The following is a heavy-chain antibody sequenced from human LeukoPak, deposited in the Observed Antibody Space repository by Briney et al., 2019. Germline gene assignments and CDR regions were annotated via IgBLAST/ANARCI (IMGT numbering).Heavy chain of an antibody. CDR2: FYSGGST. Sequence: GGSLRLSCAASGISVSRNYMSWVRQAPGKGLEWVSVFYSGGSTYYADSVKGRFTISRDNSKNTLYLQMNSLRAEDTAVYYCARDSYYGSGSYYRYTFDYWGQGTLVTVSS. D-gene: IGHD3-10*01. CDR1: GISVSRNY. V-gene: IGHV3-53*01. CDR3: ARDSYYGSGSYYRYTFDY. J-gene: IGHJ4*02.